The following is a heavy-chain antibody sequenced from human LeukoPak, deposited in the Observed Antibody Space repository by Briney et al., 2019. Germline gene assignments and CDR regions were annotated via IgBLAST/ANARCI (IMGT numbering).Heavy chain of an antibody. V-gene: IGHV4-30-2*01. CDR1: GGSISSGGYY. CDR3: AREYYDILTGSSYYYYYYMDV. CDR2: IYHSGST. Sequence: SETLSLTCTVSGGSISSGGYYWSWIRQPPGKGLEWIGYIYHSGSTYYNPSLKSRVTISVDRSKNQFSLKLSSVTAADTAVYYCAREYYDILTGSSYYYYYYMDVWGKGTTVTVSS. D-gene: IGHD3-9*01. J-gene: IGHJ6*03.